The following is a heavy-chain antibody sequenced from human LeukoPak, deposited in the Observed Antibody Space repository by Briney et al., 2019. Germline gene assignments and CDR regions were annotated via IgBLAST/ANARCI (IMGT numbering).Heavy chain of an antibody. CDR3: ARDKGLYDFWSGYSGAGGMDV. CDR1: GGSISSYY. CDR2: IYYSGST. Sequence: PSETLSLTCTVSGGSISSYYWSWIRQPPGKGLEWIGYIYYSGSTNYNPSLKSRVTISVDTSKNQFSLKLSSVTAADTAVYYCARDKGLYDFWSGYSGAGGMDVWGQGTTVTVSS. V-gene: IGHV4-59*01. J-gene: IGHJ6*02. D-gene: IGHD3-3*01.